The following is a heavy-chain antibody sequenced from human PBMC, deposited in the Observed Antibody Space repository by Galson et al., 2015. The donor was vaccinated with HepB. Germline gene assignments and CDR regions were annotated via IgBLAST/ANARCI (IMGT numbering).Heavy chain of an antibody. CDR3: ARRVRSSSQNYYYYYMDV. Sequence: QSGAEVKKPGESLRISCKGSGSSFTSYWISWVRQMPGKGLEWMGRIDPSDSYTNYSPSFQGHVTISADKSISTAYLQWSSLKASDTAMYYCARRVRSSSQNYYYYYMDVWGKGTTVTVSS. V-gene: IGHV5-10-1*01. J-gene: IGHJ6*03. D-gene: IGHD6-13*01. CDR2: IDPSDSYT. CDR1: GSSFTSYW.